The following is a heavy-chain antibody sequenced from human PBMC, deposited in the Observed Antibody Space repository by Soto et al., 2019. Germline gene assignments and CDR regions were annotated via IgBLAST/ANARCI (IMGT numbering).Heavy chain of an antibody. CDR1: GGSISSGDYY. Sequence: QVQLQESGPGLVKPSQTLSLTCTVSGGSISSGDYYWSWIRQPPGKGLECIGYIYYSGSTYYNPSMKCRVTISVDTSKNQFSLKLSSVTAADTAVYYCARRLLDDDAFDIWGQGTMVTVSS. D-gene: IGHD3-10*01. V-gene: IGHV4-30-4*01. J-gene: IGHJ3*02. CDR3: ARRLLDDDAFDI. CDR2: IYYSGST.